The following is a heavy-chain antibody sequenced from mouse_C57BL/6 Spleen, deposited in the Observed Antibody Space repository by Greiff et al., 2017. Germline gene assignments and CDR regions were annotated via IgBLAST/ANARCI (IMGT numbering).Heavy chain of an antibody. CDR3: ARGSYGAMDY. CDR2: ISSGSSTI. V-gene: IGHV5-17*01. Sequence: EVMLVESGGGLVKPGGSLKLSCAASGFTFSDYGMHWVRQAPEKGLEWVAYISSGSSTIYYADTVKGRFTISRDNAKNTLFLQMTSLRSEDTARYYCARGSYGAMDYWGQGTSVTVSS. CDR1: GFTFSDYG. J-gene: IGHJ4*01. D-gene: IGHD1-1*02.